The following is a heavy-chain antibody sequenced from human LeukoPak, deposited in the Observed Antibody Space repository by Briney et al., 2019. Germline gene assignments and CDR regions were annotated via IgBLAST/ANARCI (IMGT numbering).Heavy chain of an antibody. J-gene: IGHJ4*02. V-gene: IGHV3-53*01. D-gene: IGHD3-3*01. CDR2: IYNTGST. CDR3: AREGPGGDDLWSGYY. Sequence: PGGSLRLSCAASGFIVSSDYMSWVRQAPGKGLEWVSLIYNTGSTYYADSVRGRFTISRDNSKNTLYLQMNSLRAEDTAVYYCAREGPGGDDLWSGYYWGQGTLVTVSS. CDR1: GFIVSSDY.